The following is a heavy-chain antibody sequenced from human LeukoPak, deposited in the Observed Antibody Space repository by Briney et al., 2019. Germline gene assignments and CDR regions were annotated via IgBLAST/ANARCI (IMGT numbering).Heavy chain of an antibody. Sequence: GRSLRLSCAASGFIFSNYWMHWVRQAPGKGLVWVSRINTDGSTTNYADAVKGRFTISRDNAKNALYLQMNSLRAEDTAVYYCASLKSDNWGRGTLVSVSS. V-gene: IGHV3-74*01. D-gene: IGHD2-21*01. CDR1: GFIFSNYW. CDR2: INTDGSTT. CDR3: ASLKSDN. J-gene: IGHJ4*02.